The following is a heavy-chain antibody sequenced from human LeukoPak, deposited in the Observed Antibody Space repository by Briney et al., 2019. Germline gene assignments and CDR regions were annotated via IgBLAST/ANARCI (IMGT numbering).Heavy chain of an antibody. CDR2: IYYSGIT. J-gene: IGHJ4*02. D-gene: IGHD6-13*01. CDR1: GDSISGYY. V-gene: IGHV4-59*01. Sequence: PETQCLTCSVSGDSISGYYWSWIRQPPGKGLEWIGYIYYSGITNYNPSLKSRVTISVDTSKNQFSLKLSSVTAADTAVYYCARFSGSSWYRVFDYWGQGTLVTVSS. CDR3: ARFSGSSWYRVFDY.